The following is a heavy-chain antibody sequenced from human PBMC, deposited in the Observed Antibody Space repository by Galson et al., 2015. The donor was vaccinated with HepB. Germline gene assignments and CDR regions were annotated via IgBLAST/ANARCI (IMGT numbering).Heavy chain of an antibody. CDR1: GYTFTSYA. Sequence: SVKVSCKASGYTFTSYAMHWVRQAPGQRLEWMGWINAGNGNTKYSQKFQGRVTITAGKSTSTAYMELSSLRSEDTAVYYCARVPSSSWPQPFDYWGQGTLVTVSS. CDR2: INAGNGNT. CDR3: ARVPSSSWPQPFDY. V-gene: IGHV1-3*01. J-gene: IGHJ4*02. D-gene: IGHD6-13*01.